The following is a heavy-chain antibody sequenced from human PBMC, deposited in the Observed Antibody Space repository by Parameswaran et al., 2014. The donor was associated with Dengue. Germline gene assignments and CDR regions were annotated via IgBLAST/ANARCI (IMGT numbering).Heavy chain of an antibody. CDR1: GFTFSSYG. CDR2: IWYDGSNK. V-gene: IGHV3-33*01. J-gene: IGHJ6*02. D-gene: IGHD2-2*01. Sequence: QAGGSLRLSCAASGFTFSSYGMHWVRQAPGKGLEWVAVIWYDGSNKYYADSVKGRFTISRDNSKNTLYLQMNSLRAEDTAVYYCATIGYCSSTSCSNLYYYYGMDVWGQGTTVTVSS. CDR3: ATIGYCSSTSCSNLYYYYGMDV.